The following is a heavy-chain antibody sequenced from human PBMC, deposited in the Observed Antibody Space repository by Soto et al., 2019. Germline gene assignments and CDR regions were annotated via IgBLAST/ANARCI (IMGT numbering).Heavy chain of an antibody. CDR3: ARTLGYCSSTSCYGYMDV. V-gene: IGHV4-39*01. J-gene: IGHJ6*03. CDR1: GGSISSSSYY. CDR2: IYYSGST. D-gene: IGHD2-2*01. Sequence: PSETLSLTCTVSGGSISSSSYYLGWIRQPPGKGLEWIGSIYYSGSTYYNPSLKSRVTISVDTSKNQFSLKLSSVTAADTAVYYCARTLGYCSSTSCYGYMDVWGKGTTVTVSS.